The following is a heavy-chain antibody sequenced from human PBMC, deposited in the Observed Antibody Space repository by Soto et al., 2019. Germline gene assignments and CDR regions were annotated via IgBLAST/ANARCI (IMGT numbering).Heavy chain of an antibody. D-gene: IGHD1-26*01. Sequence: ASVKVSCKASGYTFTSYGISWVRQAPGQGLEWMGWISAYNGNTNYAQKLQGRVTMTTDTSTSTAYMELRSLRSDDTAVYYCERFRRELRRVYSFDYWGQGTLVTVSS. J-gene: IGHJ4*02. CDR3: ERFRRELRRVYSFDY. CDR2: ISAYNGNT. CDR1: GYTFTSYG. V-gene: IGHV1-18*01.